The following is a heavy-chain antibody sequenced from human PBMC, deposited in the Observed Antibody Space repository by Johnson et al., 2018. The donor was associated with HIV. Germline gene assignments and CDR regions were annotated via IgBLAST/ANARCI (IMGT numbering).Heavy chain of an antibody. J-gene: IGHJ3*01. V-gene: IGHV3-9*01. Sequence: VQLVESGGGLVQPGRSLRLSCAASGFTFDDYAMHWVRQAPGKGLEWVSGISWNSGSIGYADSVKGRFTISRDNAKNSLYLQMNSLRAEDTAVYYCARDREYGLAWGQGTMVTVSS. D-gene: IGHD6-6*01. CDR3: ARDREYGLA. CDR1: GFTFDDYA. CDR2: ISWNSGSI.